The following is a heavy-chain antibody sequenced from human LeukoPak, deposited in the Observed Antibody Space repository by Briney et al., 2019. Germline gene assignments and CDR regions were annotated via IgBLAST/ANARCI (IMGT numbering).Heavy chain of an antibody. J-gene: IGHJ6*03. D-gene: IGHD3-22*01. CDR1: GYTFTGYY. Sequence: VASVKVSCKASGYTFTGYYMHWVRQAPGQGLEWMGWINPNSGGTNYAQKFQGRVTMTRDTSISTAYMELSRLRSDDTAVYYCARDHFSYDSSGSSPHYYYYYYMDVWGKGTTVTVSS. CDR2: INPNSGGT. V-gene: IGHV1-2*02. CDR3: ARDHFSYDSSGSSPHYYYYYYMDV.